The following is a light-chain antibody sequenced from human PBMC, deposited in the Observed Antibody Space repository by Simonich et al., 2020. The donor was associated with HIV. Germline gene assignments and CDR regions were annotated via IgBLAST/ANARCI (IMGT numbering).Light chain of an antibody. CDR2: AAS. V-gene: IGKV1-NL1*01. CDR3: QQYYSTPPWT. J-gene: IGKJ1*01. Sequence: DIQMTQSPSSLSASVGDRVTITCRANQGISNSLAWYQQKPVKAPKLLLYAASRLESGVPFRFSGSGSGTDYTLTISNLQPEDFATYYCQQYYSTPPWTFGQGTKVEIK. CDR1: QGISNS.